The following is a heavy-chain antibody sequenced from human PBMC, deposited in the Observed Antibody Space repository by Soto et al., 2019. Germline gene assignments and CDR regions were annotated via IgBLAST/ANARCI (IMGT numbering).Heavy chain of an antibody. CDR2: ITSDTKTI. CDR1: GFKFSIYS. J-gene: IGHJ4*02. V-gene: IGHV3-48*02. CDR3: ARSVEGHFDY. D-gene: IGHD6-19*01. Sequence: EVQLVESGGGLVQPGGSPRLSCAASGFKFSIYSMNWVRQAPGKGLEWSAYITSDTKTIKYADSVKGRFTISRDNAKNSVYLQMNSLSDEDTAVYYCARSVEGHFDYWGQGTVVTVSS.